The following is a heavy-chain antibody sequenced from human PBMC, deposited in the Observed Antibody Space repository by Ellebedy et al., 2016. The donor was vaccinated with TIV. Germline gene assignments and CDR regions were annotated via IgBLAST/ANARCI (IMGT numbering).Heavy chain of an antibody. CDR3: ARRGDYGYSLYYYYGMDV. CDR1: GYTFSGYY. D-gene: IGHD4-17*01. CDR2: INPNNGGT. Sequence: ASVKVSCKASGYTFSGYYIHWVRQAPGQGLEWMAWINPNNGGTNYAHQFQGRVTMARDTSVSTAYMELSRLRSDDTAVYYCARRGDYGYSLYYYYGMDVWGQGTTVTVSS. J-gene: IGHJ6*02. V-gene: IGHV1-2*02.